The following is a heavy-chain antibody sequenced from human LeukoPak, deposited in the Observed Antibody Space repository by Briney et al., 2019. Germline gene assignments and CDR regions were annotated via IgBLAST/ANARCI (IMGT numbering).Heavy chain of an antibody. CDR1: GYSFAGYG. CDR3: ARVGAAPGHFDY. CDR2: ISTCSGNT. V-gene: IGHV1-18*01. Sequence: ASVKVSCKASGYSFAGYGISWVRQAPGQGLEWIGWISTCSGNTNYAHNLQGRITVTTETSTSTAYMELRSLRSDDTAVYYCARVGAAPGHFDYWGQGTQLTVPS. D-gene: IGHD6-13*01. J-gene: IGHJ4*02.